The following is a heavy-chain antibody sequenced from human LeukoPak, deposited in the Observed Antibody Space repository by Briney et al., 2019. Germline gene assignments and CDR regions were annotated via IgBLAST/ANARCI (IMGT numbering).Heavy chain of an antibody. V-gene: IGHV3-23*01. CDR2: ISGSGGST. J-gene: IGHJ3*02. CDR3: ARGNADLRYYYGAFDM. D-gene: IGHD3-10*01. Sequence: PGGSLRLSCAASGFTFSSYWMHWVRQAPGKGLEWVSAISGSGGSTYYGDSMKGRLTISRDNSKNTLYLQMNSLRAEDTAVYYCARGNADLRYYYGAFDMWGQGTMVTVSS. CDR1: GFTFSSYW.